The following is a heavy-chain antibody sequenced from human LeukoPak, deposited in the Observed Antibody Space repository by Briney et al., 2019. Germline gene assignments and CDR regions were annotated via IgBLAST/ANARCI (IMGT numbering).Heavy chain of an antibody. Sequence: SENLSFTCTVSGGSITSSTYYWGWIRQPPGKGLEWIGSIYYSGTTYYNPSLKSRVTISVDTSKNQFSLKVSSVTAADTAVYYCVRQNLLVATSNPTFDYWGQGTRVTVSS. V-gene: IGHV4-39*01. CDR3: VRQNLLVATSNPTFDY. J-gene: IGHJ4*02. CDR2: IYYSGTT. D-gene: IGHD5-12*01. CDR1: GGSITSSTYY.